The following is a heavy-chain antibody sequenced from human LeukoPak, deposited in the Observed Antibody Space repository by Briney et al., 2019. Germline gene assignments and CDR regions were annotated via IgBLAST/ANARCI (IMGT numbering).Heavy chain of an antibody. CDR2: ISGSGGST. Sequence: GGSLRLSCAASGFTFSSYAMSWVRQAPGKGLEWVSPISGSGGSTYYADSVKGRFTISRDNAKNSLYLQMNSLRAEDTALYYCAKGINSGYSSSWPFDYWGQGTLVTVSS. D-gene: IGHD6-13*01. V-gene: IGHV3-23*01. CDR1: GFTFSSYA. J-gene: IGHJ4*02. CDR3: AKGINSGYSSSWPFDY.